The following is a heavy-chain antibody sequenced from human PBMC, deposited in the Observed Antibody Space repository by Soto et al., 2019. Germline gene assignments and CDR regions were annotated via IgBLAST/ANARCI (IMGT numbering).Heavy chain of an antibody. CDR2: ISAYNGNT. V-gene: IGHV1-18*01. CDR3: ARALHRYMVRGVGARFDP. Sequence: ASVKVSCKASGYTFTSYGISWVRQAPGQGLEWMGWISAYNGNTNYAQKLQGRVTMTTDTSTSTAYMELRSLRSDDTAVYYCARALHRYMVRGVGARFDPWGQGTLVTVSS. J-gene: IGHJ5*02. D-gene: IGHD3-10*01. CDR1: GYTFTSYG.